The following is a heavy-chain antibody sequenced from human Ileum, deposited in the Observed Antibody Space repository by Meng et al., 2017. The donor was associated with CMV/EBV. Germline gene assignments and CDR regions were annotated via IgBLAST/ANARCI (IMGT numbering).Heavy chain of an antibody. CDR1: GFTFSNAW. V-gene: IGHV3-15*01. Sequence: GESLKISWAASGFTFSNAWMSWVRPAPGKGLGWVGRIKSKTDGGTTDYAAPVKGRFTISRDDSKNTLYLQMNSLKNEDTAVYYFTTDVGYYRDYYYYNGEDVWGHGTTVTVSS. CDR2: IKSKTDGGTT. J-gene: IGHJ6*02. D-gene: IGHD3-3*01. CDR3: TTDVGYYRDYYYYNGEDV.